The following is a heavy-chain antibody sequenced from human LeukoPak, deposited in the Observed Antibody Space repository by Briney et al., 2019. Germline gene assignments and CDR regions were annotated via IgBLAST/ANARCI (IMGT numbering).Heavy chain of an antibody. Sequence: GESLKISCYGSGYSFSSYWIGWARQMPGKGLEWMGIIYPGDSDTSYSSSFQGQVTISADKSIGTAYLQWGSLKASDTAMYYCARRNGGNLDYWGQGTLVTVSS. V-gene: IGHV5-51*01. CDR1: GYSFSSYW. D-gene: IGHD4-23*01. CDR2: IYPGDSDT. CDR3: ARRNGGNLDY. J-gene: IGHJ4*02.